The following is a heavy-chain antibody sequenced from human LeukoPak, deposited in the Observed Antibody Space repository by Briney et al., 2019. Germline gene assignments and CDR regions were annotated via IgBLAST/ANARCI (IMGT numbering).Heavy chain of an antibody. J-gene: IGHJ6*03. CDR2: ISGSGGST. V-gene: IGHV3-23*01. CDR1: RFTFSSYA. Sequence: GGSLRLSCAASRFTFSSYAMSWVRQAPGKGLEWVSAISGSGGSTYYADSVKGRFTISRDNSKKTLYPQMDSLRGEDTAVYYCAGGGFGEAYYYYMDVWGKGTTVTVSS. D-gene: IGHD3-10*01. CDR3: AGGGFGEAYYYYMDV.